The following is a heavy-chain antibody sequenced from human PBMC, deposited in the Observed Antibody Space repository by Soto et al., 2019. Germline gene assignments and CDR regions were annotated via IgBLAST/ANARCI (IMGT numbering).Heavy chain of an antibody. Sequence: EVQLLESGGGLVQPGGSLRLACATSGFSFSTYAMTWVRQAPGKALEWVSTFNGNGGGTYYADSVKGRFTISRDNSKNTLYLQMDSLRAEDTATYYCAKDNSLHWFDPWGQGTVVTVSS. CDR2: FNGNGGGT. CDR1: GFSFSTYA. CDR3: AKDNSLHWFDP. D-gene: IGHD2-15*01. V-gene: IGHV3-23*01. J-gene: IGHJ5*02.